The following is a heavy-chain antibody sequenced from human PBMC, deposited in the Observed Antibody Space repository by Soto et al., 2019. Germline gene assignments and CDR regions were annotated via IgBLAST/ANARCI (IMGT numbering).Heavy chain of an antibody. V-gene: IGHV1-69*01. CDR1: GGTFSSYA. CDR3: ARAGRYCSSTRCSYNWFAP. D-gene: IGHD2-2*01. J-gene: IGHJ5*02. Sequence: QVQLVQSGAEVKKPGSSVKGSCKASGGTFSSYAISWVRQAPGQGLEWMGGNIPIFGTANYAQKFQGRGTMTADESTSRAYMELSSLRSEETAVYYCARAGRYCSSTRCSYNWFAPWGQGTLVTVSS. CDR2: NIPIFGTA.